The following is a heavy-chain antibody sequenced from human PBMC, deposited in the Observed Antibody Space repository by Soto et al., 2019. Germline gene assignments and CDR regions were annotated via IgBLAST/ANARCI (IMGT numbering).Heavy chain of an antibody. D-gene: IGHD6-19*01. CDR3: ARAGIAVAGTDY. J-gene: IGHJ4*02. Sequence: PGGSLRLSCAASGFTFSSYGMHWVRQAPGKGLEWVAVIWYDGSNKYYADSVKGRFTISRDNSKNTLYLQMNSLRAEDTAVYYCARAGIAVAGTDYWGQGTLVTVSS. CDR1: GFTFSSYG. CDR2: IWYDGSNK. V-gene: IGHV3-33*01.